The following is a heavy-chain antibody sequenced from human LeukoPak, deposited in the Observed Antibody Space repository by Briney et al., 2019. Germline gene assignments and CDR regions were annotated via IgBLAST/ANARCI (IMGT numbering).Heavy chain of an antibody. D-gene: IGHD6-13*01. CDR1: GFTVSSSY. Sequence: PGGSLRLSCEASGFTVSSSYMNWVRQAPEKGLEWVSIIYGGGSTYYAESVKGRFTISRDNSKNTLYLQMDNLRAEDTAVYYCAREIAAAGTAFDYWGQGTLVTVSS. V-gene: IGHV3-53*01. J-gene: IGHJ4*02. CDR3: AREIAAAGTAFDY. CDR2: IYGGGST.